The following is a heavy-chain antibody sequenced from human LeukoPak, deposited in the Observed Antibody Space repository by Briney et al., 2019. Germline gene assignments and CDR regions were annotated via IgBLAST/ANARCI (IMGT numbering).Heavy chain of an antibody. CDR2: IKSKTDGGTA. V-gene: IGHV3-15*01. CDR3: TMTAMDV. CDR1: GFTASSNY. Sequence: GGSLRLSCAVSGFTASSNYMSWVRQAPGKGLEWVGHIKSKTDGGTAGYAAPVKGRFTISRDDSKNTLYLQMISLKTEDTAVYYCTMTAMDVWGQGTTVTVS. J-gene: IGHJ6*02. D-gene: IGHD2-21*02.